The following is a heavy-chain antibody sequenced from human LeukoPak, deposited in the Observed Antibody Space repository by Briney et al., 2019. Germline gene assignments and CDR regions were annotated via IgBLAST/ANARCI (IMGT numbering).Heavy chain of an antibody. CDR2: IGTAGDT. Sequence: GGSLRLSCAASGFTFSSYDMHWVRQAPGKGLEWVSAIGTAGDTSYPASAKGRFTTSTENAKNSLYLQMNSLGAGDTAVYYCARGFRRDSFGRRGFDYWGQGTLVTVSS. V-gene: IGHV3-13*01. D-gene: IGHD3-10*01. CDR3: ARGFRRDSFGRRGFDY. CDR1: GFTFSSYD. J-gene: IGHJ4*02.